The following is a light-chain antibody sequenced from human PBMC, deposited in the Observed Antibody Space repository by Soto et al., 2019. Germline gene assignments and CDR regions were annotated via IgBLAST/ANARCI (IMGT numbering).Light chain of an antibody. V-gene: IGLV1-40*01. CDR3: QSYDSSLSALV. CDR2: GSN. CDR1: RSNIGAGFD. J-gene: IGLJ3*02. Sequence: QPVLTQPPSVSGAPGQRVTISCTGSRSNIGAGFDVHWYQQLPGTVPKLLISGSNFRRSAVPERFSGSKSGTSASLAITGLQAEDEADYYCQSYDSSLSALVFGGGTKLTVL.